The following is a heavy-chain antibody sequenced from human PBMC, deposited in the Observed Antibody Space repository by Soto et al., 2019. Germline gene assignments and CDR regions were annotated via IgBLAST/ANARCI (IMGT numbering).Heavy chain of an antibody. CDR1: GYTFTGYY. J-gene: IGHJ4*02. D-gene: IGHD3-22*01. Sequence: GASVKVSCKTSGYTFTGYYLHWMRQAPGKGLEWMGWINPDTGGTDLTQKFQGWVTMTRDTSISTAYMDLSNVKPDDTAVYYCARPTYYYDSSGPPAYWGQGTLVTVSS. V-gene: IGHV1-2*04. CDR2: INPDTGGT. CDR3: ARPTYYYDSSGPPAY.